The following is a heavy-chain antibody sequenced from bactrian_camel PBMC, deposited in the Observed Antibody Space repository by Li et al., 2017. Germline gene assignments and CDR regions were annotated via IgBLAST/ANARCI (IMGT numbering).Heavy chain of an antibody. J-gene: IGHJ4*01. CDR2: IDDDGAT. Sequence: VQLVESGGGLVQPGESLRLSCGASGYTYSSYCLGWFRQAPGKEREGAAAIDDDGATTYADSVKGRFTISRDNAKSTLYLQLNSLKTGDTAIYYCAKELVATSLSGQGTQVTVS. D-gene: IGHD4*01. V-gene: IGHV3S1*01. CDR1: GYTYSSYC.